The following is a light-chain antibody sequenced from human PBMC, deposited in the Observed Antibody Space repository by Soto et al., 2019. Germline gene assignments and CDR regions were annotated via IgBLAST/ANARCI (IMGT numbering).Light chain of an antibody. CDR3: QQLNSYAIT. J-gene: IGKJ5*01. Sequence: DIQLTQSPSFLSASIGDRVTITCRASQDISSYLAWYQQKPGKAPNLLIYAESSLQGGVPSRFSGSGSGTEFTLTISSLQPEDFATYYCQQLNSYAITFGQGTRLEIK. CDR1: QDISSY. V-gene: IGKV1-9*01. CDR2: AES.